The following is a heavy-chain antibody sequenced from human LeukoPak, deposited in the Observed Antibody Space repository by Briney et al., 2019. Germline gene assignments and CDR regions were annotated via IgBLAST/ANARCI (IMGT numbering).Heavy chain of an antibody. V-gene: IGHV3-66*04. Sequence: PGGSLRLSCAASGFTVSGNYMSWVRQAPGKGLEWVSVIYSGGSTYYADSVKGRFTISRDNSKNTLYLQMNSLRAEDTAVYYCAGPRIAAAGWTDYWGQGTLVTVSS. CDR2: IYSGGST. CDR3: AGPRIAAAGWTDY. CDR1: GFTVSGNY. D-gene: IGHD6-13*01. J-gene: IGHJ4*02.